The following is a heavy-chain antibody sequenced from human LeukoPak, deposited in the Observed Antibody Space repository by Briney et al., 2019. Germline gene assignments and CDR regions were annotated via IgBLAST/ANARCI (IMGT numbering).Heavy chain of an antibody. J-gene: IGHJ6*02. D-gene: IGHD6-19*01. CDR2: IYTSGST. CDR1: GGSISSYY. V-gene: IGHV4-4*07. CDR3: ARDSFSVAGYYYYYGMDV. Sequence: SETLSLTCTVSGGSISSYYWSWIRQPAGEGLEWLGRIYTSGSTNYNPSLKSRVTMSVDTSKNQFSVKLSSVSAADTAVYYCARDSFSVAGYYYYYGMDVWGQGTTVTVSS.